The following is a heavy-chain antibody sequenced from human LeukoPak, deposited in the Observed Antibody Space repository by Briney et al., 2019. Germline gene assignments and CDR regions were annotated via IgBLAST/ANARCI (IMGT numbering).Heavy chain of an antibody. J-gene: IGHJ4*02. CDR2: ISSYNGYT. Sequence: ASVKVSCKASGYMFTRYGINWVRQAPGQGLEWMGWISSYNGYTKYEQKFQGRVTMTTDTSTSTAYMELRSLRSDDTAVYYCARGQGNRLLWVGESLSNINPLDYWGQGTLVTVSS. V-gene: IGHV1-18*01. D-gene: IGHD3-10*01. CDR1: GYMFTRYG. CDR3: ARGQGNRLLWVGESLSNINPLDY.